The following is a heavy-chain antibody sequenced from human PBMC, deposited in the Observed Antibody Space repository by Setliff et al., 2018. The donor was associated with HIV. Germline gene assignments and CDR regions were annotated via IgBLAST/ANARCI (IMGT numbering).Heavy chain of an antibody. CDR1: GFTFNTYA. V-gene: IGHV3-23*01. CDR2: ISGSGDKT. J-gene: IGHJ4*01. D-gene: IGHD1-26*01. Sequence: PGGSLRLSCAASGFTFNTYAMSWVRQAPGKGLESVSAISGSGDKTYYADSVKGRFTISGDNSNNTLYLQMNSLRAEDTAIYYCAKDRAGSGGSYALDFWGHGTLVTVSS. CDR3: AKDRAGSGGSYALDF.